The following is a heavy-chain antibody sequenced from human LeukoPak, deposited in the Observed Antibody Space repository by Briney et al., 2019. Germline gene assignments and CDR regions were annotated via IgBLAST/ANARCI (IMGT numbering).Heavy chain of an antibody. V-gene: IGHV4-34*01. CDR3: ARRICRGGSCYSIDY. Sequence: SETLSLTCAVYGGPFSGYYWSWIRQPPGKGLEWIGEINHSGSTNYNPSLKSRVTISVDTSKNQFSLKLSSVTAADTAVYYCARRICRGGSCYSIDYWGQGTLVTVSS. CDR1: GGPFSGYY. D-gene: IGHD2-15*01. J-gene: IGHJ4*02. CDR2: INHSGST.